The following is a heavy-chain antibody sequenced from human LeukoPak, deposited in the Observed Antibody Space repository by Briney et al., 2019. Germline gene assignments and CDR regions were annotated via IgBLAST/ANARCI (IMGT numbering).Heavy chain of an antibody. V-gene: IGHV3-48*03. CDR1: RFTFSRYE. J-gene: IGHJ6*04. D-gene: IGHD5-12*01. CDR3: ARPVNYGGYDYYYYGMDV. CDR2: IWTTANSI. Sequence: GSLKLSFGASRFTFSRYEMELVRQAPGKGLELILYIWTTANSIYYADSVKGRFTISRDSAKNSLYLQMSSLRAEDTAVYYCARPVNYGGYDYYYYGMDVWGKGTTVTVSS.